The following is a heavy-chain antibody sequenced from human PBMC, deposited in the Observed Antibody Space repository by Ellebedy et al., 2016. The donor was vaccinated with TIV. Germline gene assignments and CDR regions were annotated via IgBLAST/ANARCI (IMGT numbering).Heavy chain of an antibody. Sequence: MPSETLSLTCTVSGGSISSSSYSWGWIRQPPGKGLEWIGSIYYSGSTYYNPSLKNRVTISVDTSKNQFSLKVSSVTAADTAVYYCASYCGGDCRPHLTCWGQGTLVTVSS. V-gene: IGHV4-39*07. CDR1: GGSISSSSYS. CDR3: ASYCGGDCRPHLTC. J-gene: IGHJ4*02. CDR2: IYYSGST. D-gene: IGHD2-21*02.